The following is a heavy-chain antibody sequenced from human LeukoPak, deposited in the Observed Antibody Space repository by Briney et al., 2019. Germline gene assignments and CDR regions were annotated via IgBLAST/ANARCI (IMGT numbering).Heavy chain of an antibody. V-gene: IGHV3-20*04. Sequence: GGSLRLSCAASGFTFYDYGMSWVRQAPGKGLEWVSGINWNGGSTAYADSVKGRFTISRDNAKNSLYLQMNSLRAEDTALYYCARLADYYGDLNYYYYMDVWGKGTTVTVSS. CDR2: INWNGGST. CDR3: ARLADYYGDLNYYYYMDV. J-gene: IGHJ6*03. CDR1: GFTFYDYG. D-gene: IGHD4-17*01.